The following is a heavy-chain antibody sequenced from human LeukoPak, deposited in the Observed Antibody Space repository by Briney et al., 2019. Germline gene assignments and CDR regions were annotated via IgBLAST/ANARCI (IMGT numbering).Heavy chain of an antibody. J-gene: IGHJ4*02. CDR1: GGSLSSDSYY. CDR2: IYTSGST. CDR3: ARGARSSDSSGYYYFDY. V-gene: IGHV4-61*09. D-gene: IGHD3-22*01. Sequence: PSQTLSLTCTVSGGSLSSDSYYWSWIRQPAGKGLEWIGHIYTSGSTNYNPSLKSRVTISIDTSKNQFSLRLSSVTAADTAVYYCARGARSSDSSGYYYFDYWGQGTLVTVSS.